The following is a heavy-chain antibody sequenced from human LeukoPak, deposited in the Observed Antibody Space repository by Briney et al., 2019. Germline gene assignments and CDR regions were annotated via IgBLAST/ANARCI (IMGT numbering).Heavy chain of an antibody. D-gene: IGHD4-23*01. CDR1: GFTFDGYA. V-gene: IGHV3-43*02. CDR3: AKDIPPTTVVTPGRDAFDI. CDR2: ISGDGGST. Sequence: PGGSLRLSCAASGFTFDGYAMHWVRQAPGKGLEWVSLISGDGGSTYYADSVKGRFTISRDNSKNSLYLQMNSLRTEDTALYYCAKDIPPTTVVTPGRDAFDIWGQGTMVTVSS. J-gene: IGHJ3*02.